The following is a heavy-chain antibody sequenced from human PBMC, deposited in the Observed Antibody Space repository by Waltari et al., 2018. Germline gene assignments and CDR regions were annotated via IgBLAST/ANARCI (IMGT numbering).Heavy chain of an antibody. CDR1: GYIFRAYD. CDR3: AKDDYGDEYFQH. V-gene: IGHV3-30*18. Sequence: VHLVESGGDVVQPGMSLRLSCTASGYIFRAYDMHWVRQAPGKGLEWVALISYDGMNTKYTSSVEGRFTISRDNTKNTLFLQMNSLRVDDTAVYYCAKDDYGDEYFQHWGQGTLLIVSS. CDR2: ISYDGMNT. J-gene: IGHJ1*01. D-gene: IGHD4-17*01.